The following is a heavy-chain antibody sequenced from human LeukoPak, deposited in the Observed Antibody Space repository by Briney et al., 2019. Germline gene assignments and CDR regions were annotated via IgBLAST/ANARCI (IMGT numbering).Heavy chain of an antibody. CDR2: ISSGGGTI. J-gene: IGHJ6*03. V-gene: IGHV3-48*03. Sequence: GGSLRLSCAASGFIFSSYQMNWVRQAPGKGLEWIAYISSGGGTIYYADSVKGRFTISRDNTKNSVSLQMNSLSAEDTAVYYCARDAFSYYYYYMDVWGKGTTVTVSS. CDR1: GFIFSSYQ. CDR3: ARDAFSYYYYYMDV.